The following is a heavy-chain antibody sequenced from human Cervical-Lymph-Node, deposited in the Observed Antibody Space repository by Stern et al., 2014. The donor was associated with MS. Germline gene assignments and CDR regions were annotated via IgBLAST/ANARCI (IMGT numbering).Heavy chain of an antibody. V-gene: IGHV5-51*03. J-gene: IGHJ6*02. CDR2: IYPDDSDI. D-gene: IGHD1-1*01. Sequence: EVQLVQSGAEVKKPGESLKISCKGSGYTFTNNWIAWVRQMPGKGLEWMGIIYPDDSDIRYSPSLQGQVTISADKSISTHYLKGSSLRAADSAVYYCARPPPRRKWDDPNYGMDVWGQGTTVTVSS. CDR3: ARPPPRRKWDDPNYGMDV. CDR1: GYTFTNNW.